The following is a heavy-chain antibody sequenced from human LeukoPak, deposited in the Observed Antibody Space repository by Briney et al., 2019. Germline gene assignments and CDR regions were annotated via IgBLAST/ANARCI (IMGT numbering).Heavy chain of an antibody. J-gene: IGHJ5*02. CDR1: GGSISNSKYY. CDR3: ARRRRPYYYDSSGGWFDP. V-gene: IGHV4-39*07. Sequence: PSETLSLTCNVSGGSISNSKYYWAWIRQPPGKGLEWIGEINHSGSTNYNPSLKSRVTISVDTSKNQFSLKLSSVTATDTAVYYCARRRRPYYYDSSGGWFDPWGQGTLVTVSS. D-gene: IGHD3-22*01. CDR2: INHSGST.